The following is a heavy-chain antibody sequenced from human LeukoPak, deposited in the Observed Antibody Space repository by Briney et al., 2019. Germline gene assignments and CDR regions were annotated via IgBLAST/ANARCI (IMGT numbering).Heavy chain of an antibody. J-gene: IGHJ5*02. Sequence: GGSLRLSCAASGFTFSSYSMNWVRQAPGKGLEWVSSISSSSSYIYYADSMKGRFTISRDNAKNSLYLQMNSLRAEDTAVYYCARVGDPGIAFWFDPWGQGTLVTVSS. CDR3: ARVGDPGIAFWFDP. D-gene: IGHD6-13*01. CDR2: ISSSSSYI. V-gene: IGHV3-21*01. CDR1: GFTFSSYS.